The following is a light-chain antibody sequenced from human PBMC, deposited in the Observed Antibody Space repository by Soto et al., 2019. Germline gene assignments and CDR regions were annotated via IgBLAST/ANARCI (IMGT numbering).Light chain of an antibody. V-gene: IGKV1-5*01. J-gene: IGKJ1*01. CDR1: QSISSW. Sequence: DIQMTQSPSTLSASVGDRVTITCRASQSISSWLAWYQQKPGKAPKLLIYDASSLESGVPSRFSGSGSGTEFTLTISSLQPDDFATYYCQQYNSYSLTVGQGTQVEIK. CDR3: QQYNSYSLT. CDR2: DAS.